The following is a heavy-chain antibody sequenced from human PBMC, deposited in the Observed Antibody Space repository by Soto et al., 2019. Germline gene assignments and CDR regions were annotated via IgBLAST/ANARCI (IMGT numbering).Heavy chain of an antibody. CDR1: GYTFSSYG. CDR2: ISTYKRNT. V-gene: IGHV1-18*01. Sequence: QAQLVQSGAEVKEPGVSVKVSCKASGYTFSSYGISWVRQAPGQGLEWMGWISTYKRNTNYAQKLQGRVTMTTDTXTXQAYMELRSLRPDDTAVYYCARVRNNQSKYRNCPDVWGQGTTVTVSS. J-gene: IGHJ6*02. CDR3: ARVRNNQSKYRNCPDV. D-gene: IGHD3-16*02.